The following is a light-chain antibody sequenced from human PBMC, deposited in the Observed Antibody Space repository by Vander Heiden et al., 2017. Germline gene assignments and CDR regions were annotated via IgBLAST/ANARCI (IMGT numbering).Light chain of an antibody. CDR2: DAS. Sequence: AIQLTQSPSSLSASVGDRVTITCRASQGISSALAWYQQKPGKAPKLLIYDASSLESGVPSRFSGSGYGTDFTLTISSLQPEDFATYYCQQVNSYPPFTFGPGTKVDIK. J-gene: IGKJ3*01. CDR3: QQVNSYPPFT. V-gene: IGKV1-13*02. CDR1: QGISSA.